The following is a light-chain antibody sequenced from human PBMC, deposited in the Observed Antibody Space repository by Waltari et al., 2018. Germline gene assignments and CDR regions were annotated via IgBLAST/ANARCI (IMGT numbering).Light chain of an antibody. CDR1: SSDVGGYNY. CDR2: DVS. CDR3: SSYTSISTVI. Sequence: QSALTQPASVSGSPGQSITISCTGTSSDVGGYNYVPWYQQHPGKAPKLMIYDVSQRPSGVSNRFSGSKSGNTASLTISGLQAEDEADYYCSSYTSISTVIFGGGTKLTVL. J-gene: IGLJ2*01. V-gene: IGLV2-14*03.